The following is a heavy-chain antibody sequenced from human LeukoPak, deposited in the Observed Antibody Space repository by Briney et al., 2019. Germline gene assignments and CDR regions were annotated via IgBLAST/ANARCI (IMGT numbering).Heavy chain of an antibody. Sequence: GGSLRLSCAASGFTFSSYAMSWVRQAPGKGLEWVSAISGSGGTTYYAASVKGRFTISRDNSKNTLYLQMNSLRAEDTAVYYCAKDDRYCSSTSCSLGAFDIWGQGTMVTVSS. V-gene: IGHV3-23*01. D-gene: IGHD2-2*01. CDR3: AKDDRYCSSTSCSLGAFDI. J-gene: IGHJ3*02. CDR2: ISGSGGTT. CDR1: GFTFSSYA.